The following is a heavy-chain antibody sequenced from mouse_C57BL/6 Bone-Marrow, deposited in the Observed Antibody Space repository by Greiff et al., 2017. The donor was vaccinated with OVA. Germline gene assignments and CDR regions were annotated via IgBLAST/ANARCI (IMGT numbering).Heavy chain of an antibody. Sequence: EVMLVESGGDLVKPGGSLKLSCAASGFTFSSYGMSWVRQTPDKRLEWVATISSGGSYTYYPDSVKGRFTISRDNATNTLYLQMSSLKSEDTAMYYCARRRYYDYWGQGTTLTVSS. CDR3: ARRRYYDY. D-gene: IGHD2-3*01. CDR1: GFTFSSYG. CDR2: ISSGGSYT. V-gene: IGHV5-6*02. J-gene: IGHJ2*01.